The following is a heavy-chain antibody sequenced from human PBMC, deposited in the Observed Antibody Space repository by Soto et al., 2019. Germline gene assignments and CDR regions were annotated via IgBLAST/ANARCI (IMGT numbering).Heavy chain of an antibody. D-gene: IGHD6-19*01. Sequence: EVQLVESGGGLVQPGGSLRLSCAASGFTFSSYDMYWVRQATGYGLEWVSAIGTAGDTYYPGSVKGRFTISRENAKNSLYLQMNSLRAGDTAVYYCARVGSGGYYFDYWGQGTLVTVSS. V-gene: IGHV3-13*01. CDR2: IGTAGDT. CDR1: GFTFSSYD. CDR3: ARVGSGGYYFDY. J-gene: IGHJ4*02.